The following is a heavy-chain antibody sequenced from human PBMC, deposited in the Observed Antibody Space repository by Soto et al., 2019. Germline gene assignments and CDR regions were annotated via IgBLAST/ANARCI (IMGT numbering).Heavy chain of an antibody. V-gene: IGHV3-23*01. CDR1: GFTLSTYG. CDR2: ISGTT. J-gene: IGHJ5*02. Sequence: SGGSLRLSCAASGFTLSTYGMSWLRQAPGKGLEWVSAISGTTYYADSVKGRFTIFRDNSKNTLYLQMNSLRAEDTAVYYCVKEVLDGARNHWFDPWGQGSLVTVSS. D-gene: IGHD2-8*01. CDR3: VKEVLDGARNHWFDP.